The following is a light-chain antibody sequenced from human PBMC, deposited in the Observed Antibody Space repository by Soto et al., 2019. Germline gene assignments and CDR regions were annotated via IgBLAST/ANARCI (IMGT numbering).Light chain of an antibody. Sequence: EIVLTQSPGTLSLSPGERATLSCRASQSVSSSYLACYQQKPGQAPRLLIYGASSRATGIPDRFSGSGSGTDFILTISRLEPEDFAVYYCQQYGSSPRTLGQWTKLEIK. CDR1: QSVSSSY. J-gene: IGKJ2*01. V-gene: IGKV3-20*01. CDR3: QQYGSSPRT. CDR2: GAS.